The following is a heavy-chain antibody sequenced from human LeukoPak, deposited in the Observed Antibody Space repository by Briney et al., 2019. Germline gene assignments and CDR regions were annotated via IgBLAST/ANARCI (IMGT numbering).Heavy chain of an antibody. Sequence: GGSLRLSCAASGFTFSSYSMNWVRQAPGKGLEWVSAISGSGGSTYYADSVKGRFTISRDNSKNTLYLQMNSLRAEDTAVYYCAKAYGSGSYSQALDYWGQGTLVTVSS. CDR1: GFTFSSYS. J-gene: IGHJ4*02. V-gene: IGHV3-23*01. CDR2: ISGSGGST. CDR3: AKAYGSGSYSQALDY. D-gene: IGHD3-10*01.